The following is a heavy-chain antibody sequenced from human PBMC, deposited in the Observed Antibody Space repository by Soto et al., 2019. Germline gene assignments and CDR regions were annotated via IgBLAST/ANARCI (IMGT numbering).Heavy chain of an antibody. CDR1: GGSISSSSYY. V-gene: IGHV4-39*01. CDR3: ARLAARVTTGAGLDY. J-gene: IGHJ4*02. Sequence: QLQLQESGPGLVKPSETLSLTCTVSGGSISSSSYYWGWIRQPPGKGLEWIGSIYYSGSTYYNPALKSRVPISVDTSKNQFSLKLSSVTAADTAVYYCARLAARVTTGAGLDYWGQGTLVTVSS. CDR2: IYYSGST. D-gene: IGHD4-17*01.